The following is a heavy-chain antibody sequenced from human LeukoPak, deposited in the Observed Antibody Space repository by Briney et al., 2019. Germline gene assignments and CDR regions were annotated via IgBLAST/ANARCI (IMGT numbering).Heavy chain of an antibody. CDR1: GFTFSSYA. V-gene: IGHV3-23*01. Sequence: GGSLRLSCAASGFTFSSYAMSWVRQAPGKGLEWVSAISGSGGGTYYADSVKGRFTISRDNSKNTLYLQMNSLRAEDTAVYYCASWGGVVVPAAIHPFDYWGQGTLVTVSS. D-gene: IGHD2-2*01. CDR2: ISGSGGGT. CDR3: ASWGGVVVPAAIHPFDY. J-gene: IGHJ4*02.